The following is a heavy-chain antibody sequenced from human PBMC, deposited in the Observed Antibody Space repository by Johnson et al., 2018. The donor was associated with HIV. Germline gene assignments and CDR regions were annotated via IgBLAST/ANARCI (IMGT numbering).Heavy chain of an antibody. V-gene: IGHV3-23*04. J-gene: IGHJ3*02. CDR2: ISGSGGST. CDR3: AKDWADQDSFDI. Sequence: VQLVESGGGVVQPGRSLRLSCAASGFTFSSYAMSWVRQAPGKGLEWVSAISGSGGSTYYADSVKGRFTISRDNSKNTLYLQMNSLRAEDTAVYYCAKDWADQDSFDIWGQGTMVTVSS. CDR1: GFTFSSYA. D-gene: IGHD3-16*01.